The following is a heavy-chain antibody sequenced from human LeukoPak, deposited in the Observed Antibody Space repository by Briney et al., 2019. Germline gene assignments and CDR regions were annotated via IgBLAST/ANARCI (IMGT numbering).Heavy chain of an antibody. J-gene: IGHJ6*02. CDR3: ARDRVIIVGATYYYYYYGMDV. D-gene: IGHD1-26*01. CDR1: GYTFTSYG. Sequence: GASVKVSCTASGYTFTSYGISWVRQAPGQGLEWMGWISAYNGNTNYAQKLQGRVTMTTDTSTSTAYMELRSLRSDDTAVYYCARDRVIIVGATYYYYYYGMDVWGQGTTVTVSS. V-gene: IGHV1-18*01. CDR2: ISAYNGNT.